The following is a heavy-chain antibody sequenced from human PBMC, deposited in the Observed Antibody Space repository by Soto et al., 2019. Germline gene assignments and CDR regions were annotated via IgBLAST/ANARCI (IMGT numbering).Heavy chain of an antibody. CDR1: GGSISSGDYY. CDR3: ASTIVVVTAIYFDY. Sequence: SETLSLTCTVSGGSISSGDYYWSWIRQPPGKGLEWIGYIYYSGSTYYNPSLKSRVTISVDTSKNQFSLRLSSVTAADTAVDYCASTIVVVTAIYFDYWGQGTLVTVSS. CDR2: IYYSGST. V-gene: IGHV4-30-4*01. J-gene: IGHJ4*02. D-gene: IGHD2-21*02.